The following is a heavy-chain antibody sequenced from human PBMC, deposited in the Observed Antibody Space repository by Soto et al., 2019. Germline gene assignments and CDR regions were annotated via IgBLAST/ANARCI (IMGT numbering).Heavy chain of an antibody. J-gene: IGHJ6*02. CDR1: GGTFSSYA. CDR2: IIPTFGTA. Sequence: QVQLVQSGAEVKKPGSSVKVSCKASGGTFSSYAISWVRQAPGQGLEWMGGIIPTFGTANYAQKFQGRVTITADESTSTAYMELSSLRSEDTAVYYCAREGRSGSKNYYYYGMDVWGQGTTVTVSS. V-gene: IGHV1-69*01. D-gene: IGHD3-10*01. CDR3: AREGRSGSKNYYYYGMDV.